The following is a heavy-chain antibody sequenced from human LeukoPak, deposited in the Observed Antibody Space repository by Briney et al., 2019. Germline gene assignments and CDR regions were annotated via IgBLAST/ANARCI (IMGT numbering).Heavy chain of an antibody. D-gene: IGHD6-19*01. CDR1: GHTLTELS. CDR3: ATVTPSSSGWYYDY. J-gene: IGHJ4*02. Sequence: ASVKVSCKVSGHTLTELSMHWVRQAPGKGLEWMGGFDPEDGETIYAQKFQGRVTMTEDTSTDTAYMELSSLRSEDTAVYYCATVTPSSSGWYYDYWGQGTLVTVSS. V-gene: IGHV1-24*01. CDR2: FDPEDGET.